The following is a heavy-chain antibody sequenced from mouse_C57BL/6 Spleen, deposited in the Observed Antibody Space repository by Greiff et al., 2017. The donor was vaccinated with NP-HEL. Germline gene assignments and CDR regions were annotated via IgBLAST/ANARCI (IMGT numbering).Heavy chain of an antibody. CDR1: GFTFSDAW. J-gene: IGHJ2*01. V-gene: IGHV6-6*01. CDR2: IRNNANNHAT. CDR3: ISRYYGSCYFDY. D-gene: IGHD1-1*01. Sequence: EVKLMESGGGLVQPGGSMKLSCAASGFTFSDAWMDWVRQSPEKGLEWVAEIRNNANNHATYYAESVKGRFTISRDESKSSVYLQMNSLRAEDTGIYYCISRYYGSCYFDYWGQGTTLTVSS.